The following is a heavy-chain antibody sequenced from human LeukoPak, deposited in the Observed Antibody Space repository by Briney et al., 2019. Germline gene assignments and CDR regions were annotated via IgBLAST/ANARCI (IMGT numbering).Heavy chain of an antibody. CDR3: ARDSSGYLTSFDY. CDR2: ISYDGHNE. J-gene: IGHJ4*02. CDR1: GFTFSSYG. Sequence: GGSLRLSCAVSGFTFSSYGMHWVRQAPGKGLEWVAVISYDGHNEYYADSVKGRFTISRDNSKNTLYLQMNSLRAEDTAVYYCARDSSGYLTSFDYWGQGTLVTVSS. V-gene: IGHV3-30*03. D-gene: IGHD3-22*01.